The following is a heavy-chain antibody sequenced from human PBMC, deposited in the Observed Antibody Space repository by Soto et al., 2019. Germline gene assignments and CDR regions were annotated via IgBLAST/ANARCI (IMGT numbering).Heavy chain of an antibody. V-gene: IGHV1-3*01. CDR2: INAGNGNT. CDR3: ARGIIVGGWYPYYFDY. CDR1: GYTFITYA. D-gene: IGHD6-19*01. J-gene: IGHJ4*02. Sequence: ASLKVSCKASGYTFITYAMHWVRQAPGQRLEWMGWINAGNGNTKYSQKFQGRVSITRDTSASTAYMELSSLRSEDTAVYYCARGIIVGGWYPYYFDYWGQGTLVTVSS.